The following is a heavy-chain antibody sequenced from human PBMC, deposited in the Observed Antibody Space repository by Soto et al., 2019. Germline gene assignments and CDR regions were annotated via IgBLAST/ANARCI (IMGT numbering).Heavy chain of an antibody. CDR3: ARGGWSLEWLLYDFDY. CDR2: IWYDGSNK. V-gene: IGHV3-33*01. CDR1: GFTFSSYG. Sequence: QVQLVESGGGVVQPGRSLRLSCAASGFTFSSYGMHWVRQAPGKGLEWVAVIWYDGSNKYYADSVKGRFTISRDNSKNTLYLQMNSLRADDTAVYYCARGGWSLEWLLYDFDYWGQGTLVTVSS. J-gene: IGHJ4*02. D-gene: IGHD3-3*01.